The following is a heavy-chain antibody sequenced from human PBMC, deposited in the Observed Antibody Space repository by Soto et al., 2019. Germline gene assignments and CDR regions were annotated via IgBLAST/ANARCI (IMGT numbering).Heavy chain of an antibody. D-gene: IGHD3-22*01. CDR1: GFTFSSYS. V-gene: IGHV3-21*01. CDR3: ARPPNYYDSSGYYGY. CDR2: ISSSSSYI. Sequence: GGSLRLACAASGFTFSSYSMNWVRQAPGKGLEWVSSISSSSSYIYYADSVKGRFTISRDNAKNSLYLQMNSLRAEDTAVYYCARPPNYYDSSGYYGYWGQGTLVTVSS. J-gene: IGHJ4*02.